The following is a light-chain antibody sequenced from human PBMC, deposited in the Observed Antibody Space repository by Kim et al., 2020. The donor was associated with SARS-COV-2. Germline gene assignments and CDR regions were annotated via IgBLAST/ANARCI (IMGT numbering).Light chain of an antibody. CDR3: QQYDNEPSFT. J-gene: IGKJ3*01. CDR1: QDIYSY. V-gene: IGKV1-33*01. CDR2: DVS. Sequence: AVGDRVTFTCQTTQDIYSYLNWYQQKPGKAPKLLIYDVSNLESGVPSRFSGSGSGTDFTLTISSLQPEDVATYYCQQYDNEPSFTFGPGTKVDIK.